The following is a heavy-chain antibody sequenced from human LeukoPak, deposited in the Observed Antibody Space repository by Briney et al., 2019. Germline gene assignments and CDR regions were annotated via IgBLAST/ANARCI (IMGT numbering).Heavy chain of an antibody. D-gene: IGHD6-13*01. J-gene: IGHJ4*02. CDR2: ISSSGSTI. V-gene: IGHV3-48*03. CDR1: GFTFSSYE. Sequence: GGSLRLSCAASGFTFSSYEMNWVRQAPGKGLEWVSYISSSGSTIYYADSVKGRFTISRDNAKNSLYLQMNSLRSDDTAVYYCARWDSSSWYKGNYFDYWGQGTLVTVSS. CDR3: ARWDSSSWYKGNYFDY.